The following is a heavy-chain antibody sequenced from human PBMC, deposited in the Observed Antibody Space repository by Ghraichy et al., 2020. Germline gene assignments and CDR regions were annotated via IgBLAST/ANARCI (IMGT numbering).Heavy chain of an antibody. CDR1: GGSFSGYY. J-gene: IGHJ4*02. CDR3: AREETDRKVVAATGPAGCFDY. Sequence: SETLSLTCAVYGGSFSGYYWSWIRQPPGKGLEWIGEINHSISTNYNTSLKSRVTKSVDTSKNQFSLKLSSVTTADTAVYYCAREETDRKVVAATGPAGCFDYWGQGTLVTVSS. D-gene: IGHD2-15*01. CDR2: INHSIST. V-gene: IGHV4-34*01.